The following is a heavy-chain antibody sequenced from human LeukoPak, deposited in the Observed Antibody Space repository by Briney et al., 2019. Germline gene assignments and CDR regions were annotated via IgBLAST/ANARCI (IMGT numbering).Heavy chain of an antibody. D-gene: IGHD2-15*01. CDR3: ARRRSAATPFDS. V-gene: IGHV6-1*01. J-gene: IGHJ4*02. CDR2: TYYRSKWYY. Sequence: SQTLSLTCAISGDSVSRVGAAWSWIRQSPSRGLEWLGRTYYRSKWYYDYAISVKSRMAINPDTTKNQFNMQLSSVTPEDTAIYDCARRRSAATPFDSWGQGTLATVSS. CDR1: GDSVSRVGAA.